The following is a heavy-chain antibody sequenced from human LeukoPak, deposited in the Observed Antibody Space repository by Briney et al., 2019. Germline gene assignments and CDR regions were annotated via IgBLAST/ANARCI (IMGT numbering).Heavy chain of an antibody. CDR2: IRSKINSYAT. D-gene: IGHD2-15*01. J-gene: IGHJ5*02. CDR3: TSQGVSGGSLFDL. CDR1: GFTFSGST. V-gene: IGHV3-73*01. Sequence: GGSLRLSCAASGFTFSGSTMHWVRQASGKGLELVGRIRSKINSYATAYAASVKGRFTISRDDSKSTAYLQMNSLKTEDTAVYYCTSQGVSGGSLFDLWGQGTLVTVSS.